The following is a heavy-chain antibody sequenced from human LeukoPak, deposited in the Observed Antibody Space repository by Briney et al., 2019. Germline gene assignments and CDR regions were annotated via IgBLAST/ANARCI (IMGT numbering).Heavy chain of an antibody. Sequence: ASVKVSCKASGYTFTSYDINWVRQATGQGLEWMGWMNPNSGNTGYAQKFQGRVTMTRNTSISTAYMELSSLRSEDTAVYYCATTPLGDSGISWGHYWSQGTLVTVSS. CDR2: MNPNSGNT. CDR3: ATTPLGDSGISWGHY. J-gene: IGHJ4*02. V-gene: IGHV1-8*01. D-gene: IGHD1-26*01. CDR1: GYTFTSYD.